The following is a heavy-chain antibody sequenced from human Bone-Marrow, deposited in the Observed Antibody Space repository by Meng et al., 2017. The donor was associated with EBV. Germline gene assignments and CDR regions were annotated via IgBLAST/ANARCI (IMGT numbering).Heavy chain of an antibody. Sequence: PWLVKPPGTLSLTCVVSGVSVNSGTYHWSWIRQSPGKGLEWIGYIYDTGTTIYNPSLNSRVTILLETSKNQFSLRLHSVTTADTAVYYCAKSRSSTPGIVDDWGQGTLVTVSS. J-gene: IGHJ4*02. D-gene: IGHD3-10*01. CDR1: GVSVNSGTYH. V-gene: IGHV4-61*01. CDR3: AKSRSSTPGIVDD. CDR2: IYDTGTT.